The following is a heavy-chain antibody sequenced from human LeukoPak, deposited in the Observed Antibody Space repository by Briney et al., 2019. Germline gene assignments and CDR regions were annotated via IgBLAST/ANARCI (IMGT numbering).Heavy chain of an antibody. CDR1: GFTFSSYA. V-gene: IGHV3-64*01. Sequence: GGSLRLSCSASGFTFSSYAMHWVRQAPGKGLEYVSAISSNGGSTYYANSVKGRFTISRDNSKNTLFLQMGSLRAEDMAVYYCARGGFIAARPIDYWGQGTLVTVSS. J-gene: IGHJ4*02. CDR3: ARGGFIAARPIDY. CDR2: ISSNGGST. D-gene: IGHD6-6*01.